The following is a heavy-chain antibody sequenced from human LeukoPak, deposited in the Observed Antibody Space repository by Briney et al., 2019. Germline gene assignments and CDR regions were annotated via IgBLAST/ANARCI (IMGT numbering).Heavy chain of an antibody. CDR3: ARLEGIAAAGY. V-gene: IGHV4-39*01. D-gene: IGHD6-13*01. Sequence: PSETLSLTCTVSGGSISSSSYYWGCIRQPPGKGLEWIESIYYSGSTYYNPSLKSRVPISVDTSKNQFSMKLSSVTAADTAVYYCARLEGIAAAGYWGQGTLVTVSS. CDR2: IYYSGST. J-gene: IGHJ4*02. CDR1: GGSISSSSYY.